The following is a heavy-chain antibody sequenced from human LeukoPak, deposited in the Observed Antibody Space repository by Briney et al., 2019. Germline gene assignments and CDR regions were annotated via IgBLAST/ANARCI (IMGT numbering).Heavy chain of an antibody. CDR2: IYPGDSDT. J-gene: IGHJ3*02. D-gene: IGHD3-22*01. V-gene: IGHV5-51*01. CDR3: ARSSYYYDSSGYRTGDAFDI. CDR1: GYSFTSYW. Sequence: GEALKISWKGSGYSFTSYWIGWVRQMPGKGLEWMGIIYPGDSDTRYSPSFQGQVTISADKSISTAYLQWSSLKASDTAMYYCARSSYYYDSSGYRTGDAFDIWGQGTMVTVSS.